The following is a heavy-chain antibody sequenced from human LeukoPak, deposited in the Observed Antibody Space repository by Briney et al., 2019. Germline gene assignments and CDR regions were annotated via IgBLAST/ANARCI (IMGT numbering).Heavy chain of an antibody. CDR2: ISGSGGST. D-gene: IGHD2-21*02. J-gene: IGHJ3*02. Sequence: PGGSLRLSCAASGFTFSSYAMSWVRQAPGKGLEWVSAISGSGGSTYCADSVKGRFTISRDNSKNTLYLQMNSLRAEDTAVYYCARDPQLLPDVAYCGGDCYPGGGAFDIWGQGTMVTVSS. CDR1: GFTFSSYA. CDR3: ARDPQLLPDVAYCGGDCYPGGGAFDI. V-gene: IGHV3-23*01.